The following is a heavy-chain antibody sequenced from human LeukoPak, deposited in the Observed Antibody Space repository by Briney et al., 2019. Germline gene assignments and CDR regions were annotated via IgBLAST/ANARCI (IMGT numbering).Heavy chain of an antibody. CDR1: GFTFSIYA. V-gene: IGHV3-30-3*01. CDR3: AGGGRYTSSWYYFDY. J-gene: IGHJ4*02. D-gene: IGHD6-13*01. CDR2: ISYDGSNE. Sequence: ALRLSCAASGFTFSIYAMHWVRQAPRKALEWVALISYDGSNEYYAHSAKRRLTISRDNSKNTLYLQMNSLRAEDTAVYYCAGGGRYTSSWYYFDYWGQGTLVIVSS.